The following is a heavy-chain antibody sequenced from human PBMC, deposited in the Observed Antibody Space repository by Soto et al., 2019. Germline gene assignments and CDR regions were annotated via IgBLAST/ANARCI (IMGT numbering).Heavy chain of an antibody. CDR2: IYPADSDI. V-gene: IGHV5-51*01. D-gene: IGHD3-10*01. J-gene: IGHJ6*02. CDR3: ATSPSPTPFSGWDV. CDR1: GYSFSSYW. Sequence: GESLKISCKASGYSFSSYWIAWVRQMPGKGLEWMGIIYPADSDIRYSESSEGHVTISVDKSISTAYLQWSSLKASDTAIYYCATSPSPTPFSGWDVWGQGTTVPVS.